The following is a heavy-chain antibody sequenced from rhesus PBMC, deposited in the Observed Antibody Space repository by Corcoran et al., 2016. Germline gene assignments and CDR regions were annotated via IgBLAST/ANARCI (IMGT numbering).Heavy chain of an antibody. J-gene: IGHJ3*01. CDR3: ARDQDSSGWSGAFDF. V-gene: IGHV4-122*02. CDR2: ITYSGST. D-gene: IGHD6S26*01. CDR1: GGSISSGSYY. Sequence: QVQLQESGPGLVKPSETLSLTCAVSGGSISSGSYYWSWIRQPPGKGLEWIGYITYSGSTSYNPSLKSRVTISRDTSKNQFSLKLSSVTAADTAVYYCARDQDSSGWSGAFDFWGQGLRVTVSS.